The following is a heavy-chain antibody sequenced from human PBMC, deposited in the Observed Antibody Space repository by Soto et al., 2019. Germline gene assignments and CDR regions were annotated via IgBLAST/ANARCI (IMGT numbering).Heavy chain of an antibody. CDR2: INPNSGGT. Sequence: ASVKVSCKASGYTFTGYYMHWVRQAPGQGLEWMGWINPNSGGTNYAQKFQGRVTMTRDTSISTAYMELSRLRSDDTAVYYCARMGTIFGVVDDYYFYAMDVWGQGTTVTVS. J-gene: IGHJ6*02. D-gene: IGHD3-3*01. CDR1: GYTFTGYY. CDR3: ARMGTIFGVVDDYYFYAMDV. V-gene: IGHV1-2*02.